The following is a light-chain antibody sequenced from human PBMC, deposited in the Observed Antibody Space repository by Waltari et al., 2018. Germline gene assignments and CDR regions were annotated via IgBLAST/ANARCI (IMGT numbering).Light chain of an antibody. Sequence: EVVMTQSPATLSVSPGERATLSCRASQNVNSNLAWYQQKPCQAPRLLIYGASSTAPGIPARFSGSGSGTDFTLTISSLQSEDFAVYYCHQYNNWPPYTFGQGTKLEIK. CDR3: HQYNNWPPYT. CDR2: GAS. CDR1: QNVNSN. J-gene: IGKJ2*01. V-gene: IGKV3-15*01.